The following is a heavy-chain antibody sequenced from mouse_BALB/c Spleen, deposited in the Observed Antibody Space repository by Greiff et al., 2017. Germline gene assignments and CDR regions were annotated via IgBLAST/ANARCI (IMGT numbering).Heavy chain of an antibody. CDR2: INSNGGST. D-gene: IGHD2-10*01. CDR1: GFTFSSYG. V-gene: IGHV5-6-3*01. CDR3: ARKAYYGNYGGGAWFAY. Sequence: EVMLVESGGGLVQPGGSLKLSCAASGFTFSSYGMSWVRQTPDKRLELVATINSNGGSTYYPDSVKGRFTISRDNAKNTLYLQMSSLKSEDTAMYYCARKAYYGNYGGGAWFAYWGQGTLVTVSA. J-gene: IGHJ3*01.